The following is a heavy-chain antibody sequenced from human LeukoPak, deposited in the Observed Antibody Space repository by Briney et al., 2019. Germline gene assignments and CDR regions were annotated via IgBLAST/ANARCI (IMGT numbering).Heavy chain of an antibody. J-gene: IGHJ3*02. D-gene: IGHD1-26*01. CDR1: GGSISSYY. Sequence: SETLSLTCTVSGGSISSYYWSWIRQPPGKGLEWIGYIYYSGSTNYNPSLKSRVTISVDTSKNQFSLKLSSVTAADTAVYYCARFSGSYSFAFDIWGQGTMVNVSS. V-gene: IGHV4-59*01. CDR2: IYYSGST. CDR3: ARFSGSYSFAFDI.